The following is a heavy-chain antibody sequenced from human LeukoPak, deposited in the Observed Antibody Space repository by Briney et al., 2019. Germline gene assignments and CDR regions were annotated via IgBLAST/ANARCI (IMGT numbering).Heavy chain of an antibody. V-gene: IGHV4-34*01. D-gene: IGHD5-12*01. J-gene: IGHJ4*02. CDR3: ARGRERARDFDY. CDR2: INHSGST. CDR1: GGSFSGYY. Sequence: SETLSLTCAVYGGSFSGYYWSWIRQPPGKGLEWIGEINHSGSTNYNPSLKSRVTISVDTSKNQFSLKLSSVTAADTAVYYCARGRERARDFDYWGQGTLVTVS.